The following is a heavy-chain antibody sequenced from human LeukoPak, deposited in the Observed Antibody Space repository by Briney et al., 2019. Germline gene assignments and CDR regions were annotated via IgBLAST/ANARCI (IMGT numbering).Heavy chain of an antibody. CDR3: VRGDCSGRSCYINYGLDV. CDR1: GFTFSIYA. V-gene: IGHV3-30-3*01. J-gene: IGHJ6*02. D-gene: IGHD2-15*01. CDR2: ILSVGGEK. Sequence: GGSLRLSCTASGFTFSIYAIHWVRQAPGKGREWVGVILSVGGEKYYTQSVKGRFTISRDNSKNTLFLQMSSLRPEDTALYYCVRGDCSGRSCYINYGLDVWGQGTTVTVSS.